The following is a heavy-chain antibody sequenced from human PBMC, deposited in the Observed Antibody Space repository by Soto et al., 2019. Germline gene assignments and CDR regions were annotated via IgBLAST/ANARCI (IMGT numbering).Heavy chain of an antibody. V-gene: IGHV3-30*18. J-gene: IGHJ4*02. CDR3: AKDKGRIAIDY. Sequence: QVHLVESGGGVVQPGRSLRLSCAASGLTFSAAGMHWVRQAPGKGLEWVAFIANDGRSESYADSVKGRFTISRDNSQNRLYLQMNGLRAEDTAVYYCAKDKGRIAIDYWGQGTLVSVSS. CDR1: GLTFSAAG. CDR2: IANDGRSE.